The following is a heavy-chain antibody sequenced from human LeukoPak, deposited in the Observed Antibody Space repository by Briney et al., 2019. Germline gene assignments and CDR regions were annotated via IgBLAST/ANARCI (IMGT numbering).Heavy chain of an antibody. Sequence: SETLSLTCAVYGGSFNGNYWSRIRQPPGKGLERIGEINHSGSTNYNPSLKSRVTISVDTSKNQFSLKLSSVTAADTAVYYCARGLHLFSPWFDPWGQGTLVTVSS. CDR3: ARGLHLFSPWFDP. CDR2: INHSGST. D-gene: IGHD3-3*02. V-gene: IGHV4-34*01. CDR1: GGSFNGNY. J-gene: IGHJ5*02.